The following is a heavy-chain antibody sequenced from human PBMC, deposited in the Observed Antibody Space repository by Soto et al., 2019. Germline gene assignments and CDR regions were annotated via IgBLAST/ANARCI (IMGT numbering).Heavy chain of an antibody. CDR1: SGSISSSNW. CDR2: IYHSGST. D-gene: IGHD3-3*01. J-gene: IGHJ4*02. CDR3: ARGLGVYDFWSGYYNRDDY. V-gene: IGHV4-4*02. Sequence: QVQLQEWGPGLVKPSGTLSLTCAVSSGSISSSNWWSWVRQPPGKGLEWIGEIYHSGSTNYNPSLKSRVTISVDKSKNQFSLKLSSVTAADTAVYYCARGLGVYDFWSGYYNRDDYWGQGTLVTVSS.